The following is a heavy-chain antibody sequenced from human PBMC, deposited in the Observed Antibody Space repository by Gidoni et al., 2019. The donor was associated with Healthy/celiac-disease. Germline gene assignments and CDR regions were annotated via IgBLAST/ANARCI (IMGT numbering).Heavy chain of an antibody. CDR3: ARDSRVVVPAAYFDY. CDR2: ISYDGSNK. CDR1: GFPFSSYA. D-gene: IGHD2-2*01. Sequence: QVQLVESGGGVVQPGRSLRLSCAAPGFPFSSYAMHWVRQAPGKGLEWVAVISYDGSNKYYADSVKGRFTISRDNSKNTLYLQMNSLRAEDTAVYYCARDSRVVVPAAYFDYWGQGTLVTVSS. V-gene: IGHV3-30-3*01. J-gene: IGHJ4*02.